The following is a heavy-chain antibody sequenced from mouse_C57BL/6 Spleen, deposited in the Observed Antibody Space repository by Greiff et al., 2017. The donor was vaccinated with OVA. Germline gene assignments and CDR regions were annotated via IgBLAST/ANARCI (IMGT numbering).Heavy chain of an antibody. D-gene: IGHD1-1*02. CDR1: GYTFTSYW. Sequence: QVQLKQPGAELVRPGSSVKLSCKASGYTFTSYWMDWVKQRPGQGLEWIGNIYPSDSETHYNQKFKDKATLTVDKSSSTAYMQLSSLTSEDSAVYYCARWWGDWYFDVWGTGTTVTVSS. J-gene: IGHJ1*03. CDR2: IYPSDSET. V-gene: IGHV1-61*01. CDR3: ARWWGDWYFDV.